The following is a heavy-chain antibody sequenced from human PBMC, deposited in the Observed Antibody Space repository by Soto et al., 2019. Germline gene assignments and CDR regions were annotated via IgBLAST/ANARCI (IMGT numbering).Heavy chain of an antibody. J-gene: IGHJ5*01. Sequence: DVQLLESGGGLVQPGGSLTLSCAASRFTFSDYAMSWVRQAPGKGLEWVSAIGGGGADTYYADSVKGRFTISRDNSRSTLYLQMNSLRDEDTAVYYCAKDAVPYNGKWDWFDSWGQGTLDTVSS. CDR1: RFTFSDYA. V-gene: IGHV3-23*01. CDR3: AKDAVPYNGKWDWFDS. D-gene: IGHD1-26*01. CDR2: IGGGGADT.